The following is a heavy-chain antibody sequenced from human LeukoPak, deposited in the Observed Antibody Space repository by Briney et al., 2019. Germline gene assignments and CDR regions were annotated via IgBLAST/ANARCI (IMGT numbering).Heavy chain of an antibody. J-gene: IGHJ4*02. D-gene: IGHD1-26*01. CDR3: AKVGATSSRAFDY. CDR2: ISYDGSNK. V-gene: IGHV3-30*18. CDR1: GFTFSSYG. Sequence: GGSLRLSCAASGFTFSSYGMHWVRQAPGKGLEWVAVISYDGSNKYYADSVKGRFTISRDNSKNTPYLQMNSLRAEDTAVYYCAKVGATSSRAFDYWGQGTLVTASS.